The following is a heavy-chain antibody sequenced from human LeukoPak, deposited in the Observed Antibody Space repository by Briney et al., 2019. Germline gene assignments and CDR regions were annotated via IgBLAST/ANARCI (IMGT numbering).Heavy chain of an antibody. Sequence: GGSLRLSCAASGFTFSSYSMNWVRQAPGKGLEWVSSISSSSSYIYYADSVKGRFTISRDNAKNPLYLPMNSLRAEDTAVYYCARGTGGGDAFDIWGQGTMVTVSS. CDR2: ISSSSSYI. D-gene: IGHD2-8*02. CDR1: GFTFSSYS. CDR3: ARGTGGGDAFDI. J-gene: IGHJ3*02. V-gene: IGHV3-21*01.